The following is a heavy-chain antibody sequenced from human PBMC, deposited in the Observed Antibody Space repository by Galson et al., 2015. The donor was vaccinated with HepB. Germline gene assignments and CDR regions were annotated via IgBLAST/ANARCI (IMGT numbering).Heavy chain of an antibody. CDR1: GDSISSSIYY. V-gene: IGHV4-39*01. J-gene: IGHJ3*02. CDR2: TRYSYST. CDR3: SREDQDAANDAFDI. D-gene: IGHD1-1*01. Sequence: SETLSLTCTVSGDSISSSIYYWVWIRQSPGKGLEWIGSTRYSYSTSYNPSLKSRVTISIDTSKNLFSLRLSAVTAADTAMYYCSREDQDAANDAFDIWGRGTMVTVSS.